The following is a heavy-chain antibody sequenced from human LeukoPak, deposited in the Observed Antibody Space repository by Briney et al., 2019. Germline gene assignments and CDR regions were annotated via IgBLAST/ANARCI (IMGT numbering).Heavy chain of an antibody. CDR2: IKSKTDGGTT. D-gene: IGHD2-8*01. J-gene: IGHJ4*02. CDR3: TVDTNTDSQYY. V-gene: IGHV3-15*01. CDR1: GFTFSNYD. Sequence: PGGSLRLSCAASGFTFSNYDMSWVRQGPGKGLEWVGRIKSKTDGGTTEYAAPVKGRFAISRDDSENTLYLQMNSLKTEDTAVYYCTVDTNTDSQYYWGQGTLVTVSS.